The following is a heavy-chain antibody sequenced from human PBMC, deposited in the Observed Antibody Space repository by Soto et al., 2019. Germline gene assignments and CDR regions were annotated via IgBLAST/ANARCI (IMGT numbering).Heavy chain of an antibody. CDR2: IWYDGSNK. V-gene: IGHV3-33*01. CDR3: ARESRSWYVGYYYGMDV. Sequence: QVQLVESGGGVVQPGRSLRLSCAASGFTFSSYGMHWVRQAPGKGLEWVAVIWYDGSNKYYADSVKGRFTISRDNSKNTLYLQMNSLRAEDTAVYYCARESRSWYVGYYYGMDVWGQGTTVTVSS. D-gene: IGHD6-13*01. CDR1: GFTFSSYG. J-gene: IGHJ6*02.